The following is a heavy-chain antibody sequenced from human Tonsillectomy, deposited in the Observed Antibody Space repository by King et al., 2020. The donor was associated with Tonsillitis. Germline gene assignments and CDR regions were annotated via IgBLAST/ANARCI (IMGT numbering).Heavy chain of an antibody. V-gene: IGHV1-2*06. CDR3: ARDTGDWRAFDY. CDR1: GFSFTAYS. Sequence: QLVQSGAELRKPGASVKVSCQASGFSFTAYSLHWVRQAPGQGLDWMGRINPDSGDTEYALTFEGRVTTTRDTSTNTAYMELSRLTSDDTAVYYCARDTGDWRAFDYWGQGTLVTVSS. CDR2: INPDSGDT. D-gene: IGHD2-21*02. J-gene: IGHJ4*02.